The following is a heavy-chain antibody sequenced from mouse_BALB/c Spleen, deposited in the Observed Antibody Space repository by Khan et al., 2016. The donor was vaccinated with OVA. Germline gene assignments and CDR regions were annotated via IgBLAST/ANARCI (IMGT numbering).Heavy chain of an antibody. D-gene: IGHD1-1*01. V-gene: IGHV3-2*02. CDR1: GYSIISGYA. CDR2: ISYSGFT. CDR3: ARSNYYGYYFDY. J-gene: IGHJ2*01. Sequence: EVQLQESGPGLVKPSQSLSLTCTVTGYSIISGYAWNWIRQFPGNKLEWMGYISYSGFTNYNPSLKSRISITRDTSKNQFFLQLSSLTSEDTATYYCARSNYYGYYFDYWGQGATLTVSS.